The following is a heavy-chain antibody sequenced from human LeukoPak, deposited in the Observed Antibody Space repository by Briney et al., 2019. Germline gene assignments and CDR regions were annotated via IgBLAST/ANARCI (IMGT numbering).Heavy chain of an antibody. CDR1: GFTFSSYW. V-gene: IGHV3-7*01. D-gene: IGHD3-3*01. CDR3: ARARRGYRSYYYMDV. Sequence: GGSLRLSCAASGFTFSSYWMSWVRQAPGKGLEWVANIKQDGSEKYYVDSVKGRFTISRDNAKNSLYLQMNSLRAEDTAVYYCARARRGYRSYYYMDVWGKGTTVTVSS. J-gene: IGHJ6*03. CDR2: IKQDGSEK.